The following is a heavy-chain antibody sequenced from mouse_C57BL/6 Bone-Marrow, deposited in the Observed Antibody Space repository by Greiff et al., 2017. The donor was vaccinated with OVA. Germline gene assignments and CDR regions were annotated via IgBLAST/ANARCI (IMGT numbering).Heavy chain of an antibody. Sequence: QVQLKESGPGILQSSQTLSLTCSFSGFSLSTSGMGVSWIRQPSGKGLEWLAHIYWDDDKRYNPSLKSRLTISKDTSRNQVFLKITSVDTADTATYYCARRRTRLYYGSSYEYFDVWGTGTTVTVSS. CDR2: IYWDDDK. CDR3: ARRRTRLYYGSSYEYFDV. J-gene: IGHJ1*03. CDR1: GFSLSTSGMG. V-gene: IGHV8-12*01. D-gene: IGHD1-1*01.